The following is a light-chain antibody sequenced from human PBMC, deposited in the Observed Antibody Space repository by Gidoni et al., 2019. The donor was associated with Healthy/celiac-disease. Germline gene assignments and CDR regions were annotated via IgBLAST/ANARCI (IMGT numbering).Light chain of an antibody. CDR2: GAS. CDR1: QSVSSSY. V-gene: IGKV3-20*01. J-gene: IGKJ2*01. CDR3: QQYGSSPEGPMYT. Sequence: ELLLTQSPGTLSLSPGERATLSCRASQSVSSSYLAWYQQKPGQAPRLLIYGASSRATGIQDRFSGSGSGTDFTLTISRLEPEDFAVYYCQQYGSSPEGPMYTFGQGTKLEIK.